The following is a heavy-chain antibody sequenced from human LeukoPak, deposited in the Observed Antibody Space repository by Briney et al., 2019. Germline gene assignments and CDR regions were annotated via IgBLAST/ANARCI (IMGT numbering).Heavy chain of an antibody. Sequence: GESLKISCKGSGYSFTSYWIGWVRQMPGKGLEWMGIIYPGDSDTRYSPSFQGQVTISADKSISTAYLQWSSLKASDTAMYYCARSTYYDFWSGQHSDAFDIWGQGTMVTVSS. V-gene: IGHV5-51*01. J-gene: IGHJ3*02. CDR1: GYSFTSYW. CDR3: ARSTYYDFWSGQHSDAFDI. D-gene: IGHD3-3*01. CDR2: IYPGDSDT.